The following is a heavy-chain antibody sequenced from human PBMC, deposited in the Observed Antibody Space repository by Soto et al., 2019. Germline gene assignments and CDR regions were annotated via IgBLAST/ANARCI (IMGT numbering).Heavy chain of an antibody. Sequence: PSETLSLTCTVSGGSISSYYWSWIRQPPGKGLEWIGYIYYSGSTNYNPSLKSRVTISVDTSKNQFSLKLSSVTAADTAVYYCARVNIVVVPAAIYYYYYYMDVWGKGTTVTVS. V-gene: IGHV4-59*01. D-gene: IGHD2-2*02. CDR1: GGSISSYY. J-gene: IGHJ6*03. CDR2: IYYSGST. CDR3: ARVNIVVVPAAIYYYYYYMDV.